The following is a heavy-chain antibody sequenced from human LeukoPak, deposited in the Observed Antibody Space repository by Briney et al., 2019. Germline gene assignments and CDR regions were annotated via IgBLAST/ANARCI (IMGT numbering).Heavy chain of an antibody. CDR1: GGSISSYY. V-gene: IGHV4-59*01. D-gene: IGHD3-10*01. J-gene: IGHJ5*02. CDR2: IYYSGST. CDR3: ARAREWFGDWLDP. Sequence: SETLSLTCTVSGGSISSYYWSWIRQPPGKGLEWIGYIYYSGSTNYNPSLKSRVTISVDTSMNQFSLKLSSVTAADTAVYYCARAREWFGDWLDPWGQGTLVTVSS.